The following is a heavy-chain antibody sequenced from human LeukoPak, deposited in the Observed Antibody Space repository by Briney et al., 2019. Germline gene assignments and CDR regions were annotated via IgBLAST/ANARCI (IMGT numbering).Heavy chain of an antibody. CDR1: GGSISTDY. V-gene: IGHV4-4*09. Sequence: SETLSLTCMVSGGSISTDYWNWIRQPPGKGLEWIGYIYPSGRSNYSPSLKSRVTISADTSKRQFSLKLTSVTAADTAVYYCASFYYGSGLAVDYWGQGILVTVSS. J-gene: IGHJ4*02. D-gene: IGHD3-10*01. CDR2: IYPSGRS. CDR3: ASFYYGSGLAVDY.